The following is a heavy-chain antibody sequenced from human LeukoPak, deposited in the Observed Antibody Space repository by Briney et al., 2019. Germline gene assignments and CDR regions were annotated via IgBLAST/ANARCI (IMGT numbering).Heavy chain of an antibody. Sequence: GGSLRLSCAASGFTFSGSAMHWVRQAPGKGLEWVSSISSSSSYIYYADSVKGRFTISRDNAKNSLYLQMNSLRAEDTAVYYCARGGLGYQLLDVWGKGTTVTVSS. V-gene: IGHV3-21*01. CDR3: ARGGLGYQLLDV. D-gene: IGHD2-2*01. CDR1: GFTFSGSA. CDR2: ISSSSSYI. J-gene: IGHJ6*04.